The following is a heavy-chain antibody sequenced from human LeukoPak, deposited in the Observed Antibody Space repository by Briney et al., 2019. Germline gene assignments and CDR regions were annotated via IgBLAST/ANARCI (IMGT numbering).Heavy chain of an antibody. D-gene: IGHD2-2*01. J-gene: IGHJ5*02. Sequence: SETLSLTCAVYGGSFSGYYWSWIRQPPGKGLEWIGEINHSGSTNHNPSLKSRVTISVDTSKNQFSLKLSSVTAADTAVYYCARGHLTVVVPAAIIGGWFDPWGQGTLVTVSS. V-gene: IGHV4-34*01. CDR2: INHSGST. CDR1: GGSFSGYY. CDR3: ARGHLTVVVPAAIIGGWFDP.